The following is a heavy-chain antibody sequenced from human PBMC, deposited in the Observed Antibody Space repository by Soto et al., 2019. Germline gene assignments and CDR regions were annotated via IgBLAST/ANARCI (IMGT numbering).Heavy chain of an antibody. D-gene: IGHD3-22*01. J-gene: IGHJ6*02. V-gene: IGHV1-69*01. CDR2: IIPIFGTA. CDR1: GGTFSSYA. Sequence: QVQLVQSGAEVKKPGSSVKVSCKASGGTFSSYAISWVRQAPGQGLEWMGGIIPIFGTANYAQKFQGRVTITADESTSTAYMELSSLRSEDTALYYCARENYYDSSGYYPLLYGMDVWGQGTTVTVSS. CDR3: ARENYYDSSGYYPLLYGMDV.